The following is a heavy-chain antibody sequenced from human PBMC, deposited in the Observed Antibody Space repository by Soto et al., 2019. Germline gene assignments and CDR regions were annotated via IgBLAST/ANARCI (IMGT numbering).Heavy chain of an antibody. Sequence: QVTLKESGPVLVKPTETLTLTRTVSGFSLSYARMGVSWIRQPPGKALEWLAHIFSNDEKSYNTSLKSRLTISKDTSKSQVVLTMTNMDPVDTATYYCARTYYFDSSGYRTLDYWGQGTLVSVSS. CDR3: ARTYYFDSSGYRTLDY. J-gene: IGHJ4*02. D-gene: IGHD3-22*01. CDR2: IFSNDEK. CDR1: GFSLSYARMG. V-gene: IGHV2-26*01.